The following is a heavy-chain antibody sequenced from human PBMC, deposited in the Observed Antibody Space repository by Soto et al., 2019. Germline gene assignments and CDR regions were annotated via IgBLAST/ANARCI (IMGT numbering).Heavy chain of an antibody. CDR2: ISSDGTIE. D-gene: IGHD4-17*01. CDR1: GFSFSSYT. Sequence: GGSLRLSCAASGFSFSSYTMHWVRQAPGKGLEWVALISSDGTIEYYADSVKGRFTNSRDNSRNTLFLQMNSLRGNDTAVYYCARGDYTDYSWGQGTLVTVSS. V-gene: IGHV3-30-3*01. J-gene: IGHJ4*02. CDR3: ARGDYTDYS.